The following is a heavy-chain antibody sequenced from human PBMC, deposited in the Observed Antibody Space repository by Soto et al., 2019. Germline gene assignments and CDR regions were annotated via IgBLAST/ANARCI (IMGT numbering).Heavy chain of an antibody. V-gene: IGHV3-7*01. D-gene: IGHD3-22*01. CDR1: GFTFISYW. Sequence: PGGSLRLSCAASGFTFISYWMSCVRQAPGKGLEWVANIKQDGSEKYYVDSVKGRFTISRDNAKNSLYLQMNSLRAEDTAVYYCARVEQWLVEEYYYDSSGYYPYWGQGT. J-gene: IGHJ4*02. CDR2: IKQDGSEK. CDR3: ARVEQWLVEEYYYDSSGYYPY.